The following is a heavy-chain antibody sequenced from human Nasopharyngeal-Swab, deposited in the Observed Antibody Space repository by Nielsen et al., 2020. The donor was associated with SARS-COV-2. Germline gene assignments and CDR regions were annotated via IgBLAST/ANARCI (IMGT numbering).Heavy chain of an antibody. D-gene: IGHD2-2*01. CDR2: IYYSGST. CDR3: ARAEVPAALDY. Sequence: PGKGLEWIGYIYYSGSTYYNPSLKSRVTISVDTSKNQFPLKLSSVTAADTAVYYCARAEVPAALDYWGQGTLVTVSS. V-gene: IGHV4-30-4*01. J-gene: IGHJ4*02.